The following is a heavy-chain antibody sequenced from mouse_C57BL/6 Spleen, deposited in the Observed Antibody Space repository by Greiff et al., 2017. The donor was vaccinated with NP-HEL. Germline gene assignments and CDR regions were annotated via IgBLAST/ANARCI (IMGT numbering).Heavy chain of an antibody. Sequence: VQLKESGGGLVKPGGSLKLSCAASGFTFSDYGMHWVRQAPEKGLEWVAYISSGSSTIYYADTVKGRFTISRDNAKNTLFLQMTSLRSEDTAMYYCARRSNYEDYAMDYWGQGTSVTVSS. CDR1: GFTFSDYG. V-gene: IGHV5-17*01. CDR3: ARRSNYEDYAMDY. CDR2: ISSGSSTI. J-gene: IGHJ4*01. D-gene: IGHD2-5*01.